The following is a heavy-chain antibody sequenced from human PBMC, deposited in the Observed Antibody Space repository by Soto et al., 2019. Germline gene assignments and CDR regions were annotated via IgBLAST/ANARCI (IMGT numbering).Heavy chain of an antibody. CDR3: ARLSYYDYVWGSYRNWEEDYYYYGMDV. V-gene: IGHV4-39*01. J-gene: IGHJ6*02. CDR2: IYYSGST. Sequence: SETLSLTCTVSGGSISSSSYYWGWIRQPPGKGLEWIGSIYYSGSTYYNPSLKSRVTISVDTSKNQFFLMLSSVSAADTAVYFCARLSYYDYVWGSYRNWEEDYYYYGMDVWGQGTTVT. D-gene: IGHD3-16*02. CDR1: GGSISSSSYY.